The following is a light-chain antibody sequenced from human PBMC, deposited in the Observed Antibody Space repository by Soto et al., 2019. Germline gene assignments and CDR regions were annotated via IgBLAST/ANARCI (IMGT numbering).Light chain of an antibody. CDR1: SSDVGGFNY. Sequence: QSALTQPPSVSGSPGQSVTISCTGTSSDVGGFNYVSWYQHHPCKAPKLMIYDVSKRPSGVPDRFSGSKSGNTASLTISGLQAEDEADYYCCSYAGGYTHYVFATGTKVTVL. V-gene: IGLV2-11*01. J-gene: IGLJ1*01. CDR3: CSYAGGYTHYV. CDR2: DVS.